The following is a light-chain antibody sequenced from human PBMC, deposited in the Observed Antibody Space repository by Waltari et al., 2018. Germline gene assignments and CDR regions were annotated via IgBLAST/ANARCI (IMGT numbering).Light chain of an antibody. V-gene: IGLV1-51*02. J-gene: IGLJ7*01. CDR1: SSNIGNNY. Sequence: QSVLTQPPSVSAAPGQTVTITCSGGSSNIGNNYVSWYRQFPGTAPKLLIHENSERPSGIPGRFSGSKSGTSATLDITGLQAGDEADYYCGTWDSSLSGAVFGGGTHLTVL. CDR3: GTWDSSLSGAV. CDR2: ENS.